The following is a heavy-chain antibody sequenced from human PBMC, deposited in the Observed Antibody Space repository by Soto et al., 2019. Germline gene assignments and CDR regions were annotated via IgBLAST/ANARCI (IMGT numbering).Heavy chain of an antibody. V-gene: IGHV1-69*13. CDR3: ARDGTLYDSSAYYYLY. J-gene: IGHJ4*02. CDR1: GGTFSRYT. D-gene: IGHD3-22*01. Sequence: ASVKVSCKASGGTFSRYTITWVRQAPGQGLEWMGGITPMFGTPNYAQKFQGRVTITADESTSTAYMELSSLRSEDTAMYYCARDGTLYDSSAYYYLYWGQGTLVTVSS. CDR2: ITPMFGTP.